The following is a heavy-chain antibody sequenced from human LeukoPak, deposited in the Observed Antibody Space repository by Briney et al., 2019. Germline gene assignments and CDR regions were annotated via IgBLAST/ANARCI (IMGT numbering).Heavy chain of an antibody. J-gene: IGHJ4*02. CDR1: GFTFSNYA. CDR2: ISASGENT. Sequence: GGSLRLSCAASGFTFSNYAMTWVRQAPGKGLDWVSAISASGENTYYADSMKGRVTITRDNSKNMLYLQLNSLRAEDTAVYYCAKSAIVLLEYVIGCDYWGQGTLVTVSS. D-gene: IGHD2-8*01. CDR3: AKSAIVLLEYVIGCDY. V-gene: IGHV3-23*01.